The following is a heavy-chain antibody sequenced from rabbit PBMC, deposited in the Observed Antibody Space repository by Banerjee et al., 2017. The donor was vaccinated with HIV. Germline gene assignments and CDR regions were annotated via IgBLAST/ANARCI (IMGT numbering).Heavy chain of an antibody. D-gene: IGHD1-1*01. Sequence: QEQLVESGGGLVQPGGSLKLSCKASGFDFSSYGVSWVRQAPGKGLEWIGCIVADSSGSTYYASWAKGRFTISKTSSTTVTLQMTSLTAADTATYFCARAGGFEKYFNLWGQGTLVTVS. CDR1: GFDFSSYG. V-gene: IGHV1S45*01. CDR2: IVADSSGST. J-gene: IGHJ4*01. CDR3: ARAGGFEKYFNL.